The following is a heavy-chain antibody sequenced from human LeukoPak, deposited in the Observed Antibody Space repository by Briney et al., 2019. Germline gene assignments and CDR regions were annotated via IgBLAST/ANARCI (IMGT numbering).Heavy chain of an antibody. V-gene: IGHV5-51*01. CDR3: ARSDTTLRFHPGGKIYYSFYGMDV. CDR2: IYPGDSDT. D-gene: IGHD3-3*01. Sequence: GESLKISCKGSGYSFTSYSIGWVRQMPGKGLEWMGIIYPGDSDTRYSPSFQGQVTISDDKSISTAYLQWSSLKASDTAMFYCARSDTTLRFHPGGKIYYSFYGMDVWGQGTTVTVSS. CDR1: GYSFTSYS. J-gene: IGHJ6*02.